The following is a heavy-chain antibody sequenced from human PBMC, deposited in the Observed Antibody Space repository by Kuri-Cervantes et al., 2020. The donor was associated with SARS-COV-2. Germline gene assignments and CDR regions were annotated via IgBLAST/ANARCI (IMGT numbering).Heavy chain of an antibody. V-gene: IGHV1-2*02. CDR1: GYTFTAYK. D-gene: IGHD2/OR15-2a*01. Sequence: ASVKVSCKSSGYTFTAYKIHWVRQAPGQGLEWLGWVNPKSGGTNHAQEFQGRITMTRDTSISTVYMELTRLRSDDTAVYYCARDGQPIHPCNSGVCYYYYYYMDVWGKGTTVTVSS. CDR3: ARDGQPIHPCNSGVCYYYYYYMDV. CDR2: VNPKSGGT. J-gene: IGHJ6*03.